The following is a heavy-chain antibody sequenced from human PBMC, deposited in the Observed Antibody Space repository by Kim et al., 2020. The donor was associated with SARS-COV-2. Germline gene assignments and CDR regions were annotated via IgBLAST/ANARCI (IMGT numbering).Heavy chain of an antibody. CDR3: ARHGGYCSNGVCSGDYDYDMDV. D-gene: IGHD2-8*01. CDR1: GYSFTSYW. CDR2: IYPGDSDT. V-gene: IGHV5-51*01. J-gene: IGHJ6*02. Sequence: ESLKISCKASGYSFTSYWIGWVRQMPGKGLEWMGIIYPGDSDTRYSPSFQGQVTISADKSINTAYLQWSSLKASDTAMYYCARHGGYCSNGVCSGDYDYDMDVWGQGTTVTVS.